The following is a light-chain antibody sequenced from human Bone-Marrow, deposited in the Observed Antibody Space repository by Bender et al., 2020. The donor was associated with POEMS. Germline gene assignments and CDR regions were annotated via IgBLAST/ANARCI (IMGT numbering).Light chain of an antibody. V-gene: IGLV2-23*02. CDR1: RVGVGSYNL. J-gene: IGLJ2*01. Sequence: QSALTQPASVSGSPGQSITISCTGTRVGVGSYNLVSWFQQHPGKAPKLIIFEVSNRPAGVSNRFSGSKSGNTASLMISGLQAEDEADYYCSSYGADVLFGGGTKLTVL. CDR3: SSYGADVL. CDR2: EVS.